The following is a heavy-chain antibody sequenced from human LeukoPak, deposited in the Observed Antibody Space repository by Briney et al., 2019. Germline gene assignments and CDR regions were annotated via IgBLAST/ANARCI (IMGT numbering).Heavy chain of an antibody. J-gene: IGHJ4*02. CDR1: GFTFSSYE. V-gene: IGHV3-48*03. Sequence: GGSLRLSCAASGFTFSSYEMNWVRQAPGKGLEWVSYISSSGSTIYYADSVKGRFTISRDNAKISLYLQMNSLRAEDTAVYYCARVGGKVRVGASGTVDYWGQGTLVTVSS. D-gene: IGHD1-26*01. CDR2: ISSSGSTI. CDR3: ARVGGKVRVGASGTVDY.